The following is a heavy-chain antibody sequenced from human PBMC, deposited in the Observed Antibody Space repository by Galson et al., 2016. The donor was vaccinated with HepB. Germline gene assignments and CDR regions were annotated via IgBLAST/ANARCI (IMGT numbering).Heavy chain of an antibody. V-gene: IGHV3-30*18. D-gene: IGHD1-14*01. CDR2: ISYEGSNR. J-gene: IGHJ4*02. CDR1: GFTFSNYG. Sequence: LRLSCAASGFTFSNYGMHWVRQAPGKGLEWVAVISYEGSNRFYADSVKGRFTISRDNPTSTLYLQINDARTEDTAVYYCANGNFDYWGQGTLVTVSS. CDR3: ANGNFDY.